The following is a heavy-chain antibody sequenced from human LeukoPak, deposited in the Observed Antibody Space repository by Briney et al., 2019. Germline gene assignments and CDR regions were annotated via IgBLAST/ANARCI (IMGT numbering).Heavy chain of an antibody. CDR1: GISISTYY. D-gene: IGHD1-1*01. CDR3: VGGPSGTAFDN. Sequence: SETPSLTCAVSGISISTYYWRWIRQPAGKGLEWIGRIYTSGNTNYKPSLKSRLTISVDKSKNHLSLKLSSLTAADTAFYYCVGGPSGTAFDNWGHGTLVTVSS. CDR2: IYTSGNT. J-gene: IGHJ4*01. V-gene: IGHV4-4*07.